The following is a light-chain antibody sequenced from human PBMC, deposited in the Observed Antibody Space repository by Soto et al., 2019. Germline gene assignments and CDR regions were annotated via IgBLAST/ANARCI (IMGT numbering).Light chain of an antibody. CDR2: GVS. Sequence: QSVLTQPASVSGSPGQSITISCTGTISDFVVYNYVSWYQQHPGKAPKLMIYGVSNRPSGVSNRFSGSKSGNTASLTISGLQADDEADYYCSSHTISSALQLFGNGTKVTVL. V-gene: IGLV2-14*01. J-gene: IGLJ1*01. CDR3: SSHTISSALQL. CDR1: ISDFVVYNY.